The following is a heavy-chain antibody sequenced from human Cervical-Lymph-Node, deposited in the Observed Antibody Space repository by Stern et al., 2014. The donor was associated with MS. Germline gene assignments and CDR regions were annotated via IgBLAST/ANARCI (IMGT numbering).Heavy chain of an antibody. CDR2: IGTAGDT. V-gene: IGHV3-13*01. Sequence: VQLVESGGGLVQPGGSLRLSCAASGFTFSSYDMHWVRQATGKGLEWVSAIGTAGDTYYPGSVKGRFTISRENAKNSLYLQMNSLRAGDTAVYYCARGSGSYVYFDLWGRGTLVTVSS. D-gene: IGHD1-26*01. CDR3: ARGSGSYVYFDL. J-gene: IGHJ2*01. CDR1: GFTFSSYD.